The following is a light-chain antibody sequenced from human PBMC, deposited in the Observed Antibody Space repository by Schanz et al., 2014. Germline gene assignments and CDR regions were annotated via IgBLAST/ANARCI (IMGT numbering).Light chain of an antibody. CDR3: QQYNSYSALT. Sequence: DIVLTQSPDTLSSSPGERATLSCRASQSVSNKLAWYQQKPGQAPRLLIYGASTRATGIPARFSGSGSGTEFTLTISSLQPDDFATYYCQQYNSYSALTFGGGTKVEIK. CDR1: QSVSNK. J-gene: IGKJ4*01. CDR2: GAS. V-gene: IGKV3-15*01.